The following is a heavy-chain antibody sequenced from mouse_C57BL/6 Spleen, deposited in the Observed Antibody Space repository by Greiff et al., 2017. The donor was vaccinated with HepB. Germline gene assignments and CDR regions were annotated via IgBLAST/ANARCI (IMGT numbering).Heavy chain of an antibody. CDR3: ARAPSAGLYYYAMDY. V-gene: IGHV1-53*01. CDR2: INPSNGGT. Sequence: VQLQQPGTELVKPGASVKLSCKASGYTFTSYWMHWVKQRPGQGLEWIGNINPSNGGTNYNEKFKSKATLTVDKSSSTAYMQLSSLTSEDSAVYDCARAPSAGLYYYAMDYWGQGTSVTVSS. CDR1: GYTFTSYW. J-gene: IGHJ4*01. D-gene: IGHD3-2*02.